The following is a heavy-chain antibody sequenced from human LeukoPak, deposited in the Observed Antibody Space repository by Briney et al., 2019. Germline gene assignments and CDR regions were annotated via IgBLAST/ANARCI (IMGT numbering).Heavy chain of an antibody. D-gene: IGHD6-19*01. CDR2: ISHSGST. J-gene: IGHJ4*02. Sequence: PSETLSLTCAVYGGSFSGYYWSWIRQPPGRGLEWIGEISHSGSTNYNPSLKSRVTISVDTSKNQFSLKLSSVTAADTAVYYCARGRYSSGWYSKFDYWGQGTLVTVSS. V-gene: IGHV4-34*01. CDR3: ARGRYSSGWYSKFDY. CDR1: GGSFSGYY.